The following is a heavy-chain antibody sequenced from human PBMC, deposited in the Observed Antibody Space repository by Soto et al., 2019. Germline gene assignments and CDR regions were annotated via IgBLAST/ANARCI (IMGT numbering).Heavy chain of an antibody. J-gene: IGHJ4*02. CDR1: GGSISNYY. Sequence: QVQLQESGPGLVKPSETLSLTCTVSGGSISNYYWSWLRQPPGKRLELIGYIYYSGSTNYNPSLKSRVTMSVDTSKNQVSLKLNFVTAADTAVYYCARANYFDYWGQGALVIVSS. V-gene: IGHV4-59*08. CDR2: IYYSGST. CDR3: ARANYFDY.